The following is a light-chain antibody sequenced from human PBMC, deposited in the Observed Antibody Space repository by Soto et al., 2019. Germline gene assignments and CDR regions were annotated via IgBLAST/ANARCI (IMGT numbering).Light chain of an antibody. J-gene: IGLJ3*02. CDR1: SSNIGSNY. Sequence: QSVLTQPPSASGTPGQRVTISCSGSSSNIGSNYVYWYQQLPGTAPKLLIYRNNQRPSGVPDRFSGSKSGTSASLAISGLWSEDEADYYCAAWDDSLSGPNWVFGGGTKLTVL. CDR3: AAWDDSLSGPNWV. V-gene: IGLV1-47*03. CDR2: RNN.